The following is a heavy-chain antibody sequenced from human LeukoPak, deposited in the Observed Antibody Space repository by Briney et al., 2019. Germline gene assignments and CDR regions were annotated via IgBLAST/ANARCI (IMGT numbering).Heavy chain of an antibody. CDR3: ARKVYYGSGSYPDY. CDR1: GYTFTSYG. CDR2: ISAYNYNT. V-gene: IGHV1-18*01. J-gene: IGHJ4*02. D-gene: IGHD3-10*01. Sequence: ASVKVSCKASGYTFTSYGIIWVRQAPGQVLERMGWISAYNYNTNYAQKFQGRVTMTTDTSTSTAYMELRSLRSDDTAVYYCARKVYYGSGSYPDYWGQGTLVTVSS.